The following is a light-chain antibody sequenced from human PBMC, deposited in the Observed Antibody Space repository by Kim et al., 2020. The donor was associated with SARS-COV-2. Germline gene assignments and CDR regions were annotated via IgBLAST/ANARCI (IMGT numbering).Light chain of an antibody. J-gene: IGLJ1*01. V-gene: IGLV1-40*01. CDR1: SSNIGAGYD. CDR3: QSYDKSLSGYV. Sequence: QRVPISCTGSSSNIGAGYDVHWYQQLPGTAPKFLIYGNNNRPSGVPDRFSGSKSGTSASLAITGLQAEDEADYYCQSYDKSLSGYVFGTGTKVTVL. CDR2: GNN.